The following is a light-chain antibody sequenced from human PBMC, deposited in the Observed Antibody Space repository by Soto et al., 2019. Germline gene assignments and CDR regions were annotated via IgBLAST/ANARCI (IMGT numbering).Light chain of an antibody. CDR1: SSDVGAYNY. J-gene: IGLJ1*01. CDR2: DVT. Sequence: QSVLTQPASVSGSPGQSITISCTGTSSDVGAYNYVSWYQQHPGKAPKLMIYDVTNRPSGVSYRFSGSKSGNTASLTISGLQAEDEAAYYCSSYTTSSTLVFGTGTKVTVL. CDR3: SSYTTSSTLV. V-gene: IGLV2-14*01.